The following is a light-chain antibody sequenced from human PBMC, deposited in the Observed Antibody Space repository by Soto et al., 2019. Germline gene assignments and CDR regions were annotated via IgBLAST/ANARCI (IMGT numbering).Light chain of an antibody. CDR3: QENDHHPPLS. Sequence: DIQMTQSPSSLSASVGDRVTITCQASQDIKNYLNWYQQKPGKAPNLRIYDASNLKTGIPSRFNRSVAETNCTFTISSLHPDDIATYYCQENDHHPPLSCGGGTKMEIK. CDR2: DAS. V-gene: IGKV1-33*01. J-gene: IGKJ4*01. CDR1: QDIKNY.